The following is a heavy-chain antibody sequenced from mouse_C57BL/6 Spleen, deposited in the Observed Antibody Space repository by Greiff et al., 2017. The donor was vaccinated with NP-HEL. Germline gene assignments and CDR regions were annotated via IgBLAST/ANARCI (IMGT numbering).Heavy chain of an antibody. V-gene: IGHV3-6*01. Sequence: EVHLVESGPGLVKPSQSLSLTCSVTGYSITSGYYWNWIRQFPGNKLEWMGYISYDGSNNYNPSLKNRISITRDTSKNQFFLKLNSVTTEDTATYYCARGAMVTTGYFDYWGQGTTLTVSS. D-gene: IGHD2-2*01. J-gene: IGHJ2*01. CDR2: ISYDGSN. CDR1: GYSITSGYY. CDR3: ARGAMVTTGYFDY.